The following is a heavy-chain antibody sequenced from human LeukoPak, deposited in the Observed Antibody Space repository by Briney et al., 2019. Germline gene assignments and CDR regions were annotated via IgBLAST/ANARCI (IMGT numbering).Heavy chain of an antibody. D-gene: IGHD3-10*01. Sequence: GESLKISCKGSGYSFTNYWIGWVRQMPGKGLEWMGIIYPGDSNTRYSPSFQGQVTFSVDKSISTAYLQWSSLKASDTAMYYCAKSRGSGSYYYYFYYAMDVWGQGTTVTVSS. CDR2: IYPGDSNT. V-gene: IGHV5-51*01. CDR3: AKSRGSGSYYYYFYYAMDV. J-gene: IGHJ6*02. CDR1: GYSFTNYW.